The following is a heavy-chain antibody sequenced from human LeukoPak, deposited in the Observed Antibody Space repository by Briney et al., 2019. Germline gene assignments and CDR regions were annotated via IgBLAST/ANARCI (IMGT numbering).Heavy chain of an antibody. CDR1: GHTVTEFS. J-gene: IGHJ6*02. V-gene: IGHV1-24*01. Sequence: ASVKVSCKVSGHTVTEFSIHWVRQAPGKGLEWMGGFDPDDAETVFARKFQGRVTMTEDTSTNTAYMELTSLRAEDTAVYYCARDRREAYYDILTGYTYYYYGMDVWGQGTTVTVSS. CDR2: FDPDDAET. D-gene: IGHD3-9*01. CDR3: ARDRREAYYDILTGYTYYYYGMDV.